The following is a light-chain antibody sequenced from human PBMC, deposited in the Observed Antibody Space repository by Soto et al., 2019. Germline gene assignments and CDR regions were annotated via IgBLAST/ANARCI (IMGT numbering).Light chain of an antibody. J-gene: IGKJ2*01. CDR1: QSVSSK. Sequence: EMVITQFPATLSVSPGERATLSCGASQSVSSKLVWYQQKPGQAPRLLFCGASTRANGIPGRFSASGSGTEFTLTISSLQPEDLAVYYCLQYKNWPYTFGQGTKVDIK. CDR3: LQYKNWPYT. CDR2: GAS. V-gene: IGKV3-15*01.